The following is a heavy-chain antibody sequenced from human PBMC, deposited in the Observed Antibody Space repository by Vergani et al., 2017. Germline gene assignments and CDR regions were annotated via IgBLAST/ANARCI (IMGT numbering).Heavy chain of an antibody. Sequence: QVQLVQSGAEVKKPGASVKVSCKASGYTFTSYAMHWVRQAPGQRLEWMGWINAGNGNTKYSQKFQGRVTITRDTSASTAYMELSSLRSEDTAVYYCARGSSELRYFDWLPKTNGFDYWGQGTLVTVSS. CDR3: ARGSSELRYFDWLPKTNGFDY. D-gene: IGHD3-9*01. CDR2: INAGNGNT. V-gene: IGHV1-3*01. J-gene: IGHJ4*02. CDR1: GYTFTSYA.